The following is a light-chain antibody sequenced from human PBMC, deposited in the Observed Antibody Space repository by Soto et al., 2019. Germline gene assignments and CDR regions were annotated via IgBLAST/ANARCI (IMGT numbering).Light chain of an antibody. Sequence: QSVLTQPPSASGTPGQRVTISCSGSSSNIGSNYVYWYQQLPGTAPKLLIYSSILRPSGVPDRFSGSKSGTSASLAISGLQSEDEADYYCAAWDDSLNGVVFGGGTKLTVL. CDR1: SSNIGSNY. CDR3: AAWDDSLNGVV. CDR2: SSI. V-gene: IGLV1-44*01. J-gene: IGLJ2*01.